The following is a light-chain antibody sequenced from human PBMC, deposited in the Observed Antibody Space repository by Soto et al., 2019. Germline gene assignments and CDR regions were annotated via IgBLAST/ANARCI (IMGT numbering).Light chain of an antibody. J-gene: IGKJ1*01. CDR1: QSIDTY. V-gene: IGKV1-39*01. Sequence: DIQMTQSPSSLSASVGDRFTMTFRASQSIDTYLNWYQRKPGKAPNVLIYAASTLQSGVPTRFSGSGSGTDFTLTISSLQPEDFATYYCQQSYSVPRTFGLGTKVDIK. CDR2: AAS. CDR3: QQSYSVPRT.